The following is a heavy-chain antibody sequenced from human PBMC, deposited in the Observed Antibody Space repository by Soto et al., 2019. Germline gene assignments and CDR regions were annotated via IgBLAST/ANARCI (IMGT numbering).Heavy chain of an antibody. CDR2: IYHSGST. V-gene: IGHV4-30-2*01. J-gene: IGHJ5*02. CDR3: ARTESGTLDP. D-gene: IGHD1-7*01. Sequence: SETLSLTCAVSGSSISSGGYSWSWIRQPPGKGLEWIGYIYHSGSTYYNPSLKSRVTISVDRSKNQFSLKLSSVTAADTAVYYCARTESGTLDPWGQGTLVTVSS. CDR1: GSSISSGGYS.